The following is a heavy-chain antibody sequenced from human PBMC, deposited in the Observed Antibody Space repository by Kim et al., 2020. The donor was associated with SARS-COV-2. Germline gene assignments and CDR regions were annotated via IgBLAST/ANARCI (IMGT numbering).Heavy chain of an antibody. CDR2: ISGSGGST. Sequence: GGSLRLSCAASGFTFSSYAMSWVRQAPGKGLEWVSAISGSGGSTYYADSVKGRFTISRDNSKNTLYLQMNSLRAEDTAVYYCAKLGRKLVIAIHTPRYYFDYWGQGTLVTVSS. CDR3: AKLGRKLVIAIHTPRYYFDY. CDR1: GFTFSSYA. J-gene: IGHJ4*02. V-gene: IGHV3-23*01. D-gene: IGHD2-21*01.